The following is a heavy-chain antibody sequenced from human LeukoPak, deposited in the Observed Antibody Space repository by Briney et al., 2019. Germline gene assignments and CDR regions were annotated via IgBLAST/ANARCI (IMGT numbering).Heavy chain of an antibody. CDR3: ARAPRLGVTTSLFDY. V-gene: IGHV4-31*03. Sequence: SETLSLTCTVSGGSISSGGYYWSWSRQHPGRGLEWIGYIYYSGSTYYNPSLKSRVTISVDTSKNQFSLKLSSVTAADTAVYYCARAPRLGVTTSLFDYWGQGTLVTVSS. J-gene: IGHJ4*02. CDR1: GGSISSGGYY. D-gene: IGHD4-17*01. CDR2: IYYSGST.